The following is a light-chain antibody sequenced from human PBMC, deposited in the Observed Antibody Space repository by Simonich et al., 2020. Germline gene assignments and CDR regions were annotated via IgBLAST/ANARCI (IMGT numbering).Light chain of an antibody. J-gene: IGLJ2*01. CDR3: SSYTSSSTFVV. CDR2: DVS. V-gene: IGLV2-14*01. Sequence: QSALTQPASVSGSPGQSITISCTGTSSDVGGYNYVSWYQQHPGKAPKLMIYDVSKAPSGVSNRFSGSKSGNTASLTISGLQAEDEADYYCSSYTSSSTFVVFGGGTKLTVL. CDR1: SSDVGGYNY.